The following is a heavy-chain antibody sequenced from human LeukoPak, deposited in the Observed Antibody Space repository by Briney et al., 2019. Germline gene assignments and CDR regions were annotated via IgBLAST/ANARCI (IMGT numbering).Heavy chain of an antibody. J-gene: IGHJ4*02. CDR2: TYNTYT. Sequence: ASVKVPCTTSGYSSTTYGLSWVRQAPGQGLEWMGWTYNTYTHYAETFRDRLTMTTGTSTSTSYLELRSLRSDDTAVYYCARALAQGGSFDLYYFDSWGQGSLVTVSS. V-gene: IGHV1-18*01. CDR1: GYSSTTYG. CDR3: ARALAQGGSFDLYYFDS. D-gene: IGHD3-9*01.